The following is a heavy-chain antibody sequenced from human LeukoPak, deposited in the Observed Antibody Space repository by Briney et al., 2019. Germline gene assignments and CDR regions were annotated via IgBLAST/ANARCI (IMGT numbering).Heavy chain of an antibody. D-gene: IGHD2-21*02. CDR3: TTRIGSIVVVTAMHDY. J-gene: IGHJ4*02. Sequence: KPGGSLRLSCAASGFTFSSYSMNWVRQAPGKGLEWVGRIKSKTDGGTTDYAAPVKGRFTISRDDSKNTLYLQMNSLKTEDTAVYYCTTRIGSIVVVTAMHDYWGQGTLVTVSS. CDR1: GFTFSSYS. V-gene: IGHV3-15*07. CDR2: IKSKTDGGTT.